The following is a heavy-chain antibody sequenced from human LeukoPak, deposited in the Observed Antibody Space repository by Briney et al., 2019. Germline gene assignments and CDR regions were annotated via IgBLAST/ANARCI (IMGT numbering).Heavy chain of an antibody. V-gene: IGHV4-38-2*02. CDR3: ARAGSSGWSDY. CDR2: IYHSGST. CDR1: GYSISSGYY. Sequence: SETLSLTCTVSGYSISSGYYWGWLRQPPGRGLEWIRSIYHSGSTYYNPSLKSRVTISVDTAKNQFSLKLSSVTAADTAVYYCARAGSSGWSDYWGQGTLVTVSS. D-gene: IGHD6-19*01. J-gene: IGHJ4*02.